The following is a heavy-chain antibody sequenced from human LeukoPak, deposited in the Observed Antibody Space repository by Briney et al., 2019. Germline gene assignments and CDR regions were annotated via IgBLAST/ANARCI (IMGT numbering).Heavy chain of an antibody. Sequence: GGSLRLSCAASGLRFSDFTMTWVRQAPGKGPEWVSAIGGRGGSTYYADSLGGRFSLSRDNSKDMVYLQMNSLKVEDTATYYCGKEGGAWGQGTKVTVSS. J-gene: IGHJ5*02. V-gene: IGHV3-23*01. CDR1: GLRFSDFT. CDR2: IGGRGGST. CDR3: GKEGGA. D-gene: IGHD3-16*01.